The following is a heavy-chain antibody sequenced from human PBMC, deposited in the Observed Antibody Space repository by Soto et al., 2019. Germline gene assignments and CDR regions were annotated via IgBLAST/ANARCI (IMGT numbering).Heavy chain of an antibody. V-gene: IGHV3-48*01. Sequence: GGSMRLSCTASGFVFSSYSMSWVRQAPGKGLEWISYISRSSTTIDYADSVKGRFTISRDNAKNSLFLQMNSLRGDDTAVYYCARQATGYYYLNYWGQGTLVTVSS. CDR1: GFVFSSYS. CDR2: ISRSSTTI. CDR3: ARQATGYYYLNY. J-gene: IGHJ4*02. D-gene: IGHD3-9*01.